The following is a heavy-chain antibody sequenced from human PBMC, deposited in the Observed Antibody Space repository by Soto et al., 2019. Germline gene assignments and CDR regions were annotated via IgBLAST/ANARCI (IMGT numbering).Heavy chain of an antibody. D-gene: IGHD6-19*01. CDR1: GDSVSSNNAA. J-gene: IGHJ4*02. CDR2: TYYRSRWYN. Sequence: SQTLSLTCAISGDSVSSNNAAWNWVRQSPSRGLEWLGRTYYRSRWYNDYAGSMKSRITINPDTSKNQFSLHLNSVTPDDTAIYYCARIAPGGSGGGGDYWGQGTLVTVSS. CDR3: ARIAPGGSGGGGDY. V-gene: IGHV6-1*01.